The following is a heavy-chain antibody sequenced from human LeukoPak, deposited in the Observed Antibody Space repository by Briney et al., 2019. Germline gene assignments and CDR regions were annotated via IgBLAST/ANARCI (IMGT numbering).Heavy chain of an antibody. Sequence: PSETLSLTCTVSGGSISSYYWSWIRQPPGKGLEWIGYINYSGSTKYNPSLKSRVTISVDTSKKHFSLKLTSVTAADTAVYYCARHHGYSYGLGMDVWGQGTTVTVSS. CDR3: ARHHGYSYGLGMDV. J-gene: IGHJ6*02. V-gene: IGHV4-59*08. CDR1: GGSISSYY. CDR2: INYSGST. D-gene: IGHD5-18*01.